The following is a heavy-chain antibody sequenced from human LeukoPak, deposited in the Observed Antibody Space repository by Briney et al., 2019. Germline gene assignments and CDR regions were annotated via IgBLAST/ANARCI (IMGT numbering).Heavy chain of an antibody. J-gene: IGHJ1*01. V-gene: IGHV3-7*01. Sequence: GGSLRLSCAASGFTFSSYWMSWVRLAPGKGLEWVANIKQDGSEKYYVDSVRGRFSISRDNSKNSLYLQMNSLRAGDTAVYYCARVITVYNVYEEVAEYFQYWGQGTLVTVSS. D-gene: IGHD5/OR15-5a*01. CDR1: GFTFSSYW. CDR3: ARVITVYNVYEEVAEYFQY. CDR2: IKQDGSEK.